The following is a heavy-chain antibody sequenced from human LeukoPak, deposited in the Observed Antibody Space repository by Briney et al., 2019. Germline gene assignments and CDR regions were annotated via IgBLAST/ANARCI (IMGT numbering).Heavy chain of an antibody. CDR1: GHTFTNNW. V-gene: IGHV5-51*01. CDR3: ARNLITVAALSPFDY. D-gene: IGHD6-19*01. J-gene: IGHJ4*02. Sequence: ESLKISCKGSGHTFTNNWIAWVRHMPGKGLEWMGSIYPGDSNIRYNPDFQGQVSISADKSISTAYLQWSSLKASDTGMYYCARNLITVAALSPFDYWGQGSLVSVFS. CDR2: IYPGDSNI.